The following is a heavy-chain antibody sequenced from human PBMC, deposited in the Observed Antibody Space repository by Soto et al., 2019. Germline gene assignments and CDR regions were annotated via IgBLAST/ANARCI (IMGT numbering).Heavy chain of an antibody. Sequence: SETLSLTCTVSGDSIRNYFWSWIRQPAGKGLEWIGRIYTSGSSNYNPSLKSRLTMSVDTSKNQVSLNLRSVTAADTAVYYCARDPGTSMIENYYNGMDDWGRGTTVTVSS. CDR3: ARDPGTSMIENYYNGMDD. J-gene: IGHJ6*02. V-gene: IGHV4-4*07. CDR1: GDSIRNYF. CDR2: IYTSGSS. D-gene: IGHD3-16*01.